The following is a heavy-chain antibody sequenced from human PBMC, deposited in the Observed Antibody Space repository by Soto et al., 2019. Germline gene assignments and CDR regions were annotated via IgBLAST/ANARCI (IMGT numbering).Heavy chain of an antibody. CDR2: IRSNSSTI. CDR1: GFTFSCCS. Sequence: GGSLRLSCAASGFTFSCCSMHWVRQAPGKGLEWVSSIRSNSSTIYHADSVKGRFTISRDNARNSLYLQMNSLRDEDTAVYYCARYCYGGGSYSTDNWGQGTLVTVSS. J-gene: IGHJ4*02. V-gene: IGHV3-48*02. CDR3: ARYCYGGGSYSTDN. D-gene: IGHD3-10*01.